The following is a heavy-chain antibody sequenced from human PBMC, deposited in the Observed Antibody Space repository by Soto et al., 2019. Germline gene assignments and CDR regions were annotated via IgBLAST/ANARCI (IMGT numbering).Heavy chain of an antibody. CDR2: ISAYNGNT. Sequence: ASVKVSCKASGYTFTSYAISWVRQAPGQGLEWMGWISAYNGNTNYAQKLQGRVTMTTDTSTSTAYMELRSLRSDDTAVYYCARVGIYGDYGGHFDYWGQGTLVTVSS. D-gene: IGHD4-17*01. J-gene: IGHJ4*02. V-gene: IGHV1-18*01. CDR1: GYTFTSYA. CDR3: ARVGIYGDYGGHFDY.